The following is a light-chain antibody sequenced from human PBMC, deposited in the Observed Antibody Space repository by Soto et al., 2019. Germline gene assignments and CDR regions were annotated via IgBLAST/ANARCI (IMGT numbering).Light chain of an antibody. V-gene: IGKV3-20*01. CDR3: QQYGSSPWT. J-gene: IGKJ1*01. CDR1: QSVSSSY. Sequence: IVLTQSPGTLSLSPGERATLSCRASQSVSSSYLAWYQQKPGQAPRLLIYGASSRATGIPDRVSGSGSETDVTLTISRLEPEDFAVYYCQQYGSSPWTFGQGTKVDIK. CDR2: GAS.